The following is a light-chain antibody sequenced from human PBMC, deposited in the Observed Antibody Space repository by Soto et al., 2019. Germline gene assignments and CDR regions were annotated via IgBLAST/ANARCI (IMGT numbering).Light chain of an antibody. CDR1: QSVSSSY. CDR3: QQYGSSPLT. CDR2: GAS. Sequence: EIVLTQSRVPLSLSPGARATLSCRSSQSVSSSYLAWYQQKPGQAPRLLIYGASSRATGIPDRFSGSGSGTDFTLTISRLEPEDFAVYYCQQYGSSPLTFGGGTKVAIK. J-gene: IGKJ4*01. V-gene: IGKV3-20*01.